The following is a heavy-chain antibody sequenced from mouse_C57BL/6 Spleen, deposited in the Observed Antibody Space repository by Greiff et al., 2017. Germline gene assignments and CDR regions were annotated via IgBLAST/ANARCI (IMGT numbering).Heavy chain of an antibody. V-gene: IGHV1-64*01. J-gene: IGHJ2*01. CDR1: GYTFTSYW. CDR2: IHPNSGST. D-gene: IGHD1-1*01. CDR3: APAYYDGSRETFGY. Sequence: QVQLQQPGAELVKPGASVKLSCKASGYTFTSYWMHWVKQRPGQGLEWIGMIHPNSGSTNYNEKFKSKATLTVDKSSSTAYMQLSSLTSEDSAVYYCAPAYYDGSRETFGYWGQGTTLTVSS.